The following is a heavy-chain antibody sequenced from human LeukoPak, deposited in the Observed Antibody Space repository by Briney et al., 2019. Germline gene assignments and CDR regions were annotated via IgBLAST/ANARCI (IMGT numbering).Heavy chain of an antibody. V-gene: IGHV4-38-2*01. J-gene: IGHJ4*02. CDR1: GYSISSGYY. D-gene: IGHD3-22*01. CDR3: ASGGTAVVMALTYYFDT. CDR2: IYHSGST. Sequence: SETLSLTCAVSGYSISSGYYWGWIRQPPGKGLEWIGSIYHSGSTYYNPSLQSRVTISLDSPKNQFSLKLTSVTAADTAVYYCASGGTAVVMALTYYFDTWGQGTPVTVSS.